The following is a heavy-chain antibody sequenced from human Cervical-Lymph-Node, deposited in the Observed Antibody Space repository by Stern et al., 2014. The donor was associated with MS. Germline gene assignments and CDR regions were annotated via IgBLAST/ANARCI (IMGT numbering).Heavy chain of an antibody. CDR1: GFSLSTSGMC. D-gene: IGHD3-22*01. J-gene: IGHJ4*02. Sequence: QVTLRESGPALVKPTQTLTLTCTFSGFSLSTSGMCVSWIRQPPGKALEWLAIIDCDDDKYYSTSLKTRLTISKDTSKKQVVLTMTNMDPVDTATYYCARAQYYADSSGYSLDYWGQGTLVTVSS. V-gene: IGHV2-70*13. CDR3: ARAQYYADSSGYSLDY. CDR2: IDCDDDK.